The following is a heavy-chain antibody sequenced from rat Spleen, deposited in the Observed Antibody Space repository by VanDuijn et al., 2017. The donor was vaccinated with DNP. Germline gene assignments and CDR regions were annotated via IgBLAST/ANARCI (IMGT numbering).Heavy chain of an antibody. CDR2: IRYSGST. V-gene: IGHV3-1*01. D-gene: IGHD1-12*02. Sequence: EVQLQESGPGLLKPSQSLSLTCSVTGYSITSCCRWTWIRKFPGNKMEWIGHIRYSGSTSYNPSLKSRISITRDTSKNQFFLQLNSVTTEDTATYYCASYYYDGYYAMDAWGQGTSVTVSS. CDR3: ASYYYDGYYAMDA. J-gene: IGHJ4*01. CDR1: GYSITSCC.